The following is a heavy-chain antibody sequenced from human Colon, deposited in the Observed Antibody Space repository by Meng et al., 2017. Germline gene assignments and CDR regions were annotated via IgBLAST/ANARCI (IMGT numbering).Heavy chain of an antibody. V-gene: IGHV3-33*01. D-gene: IGHD6-19*01. Sequence: GGSLRLYCAASGFTLSSHGMHWVRQAPGKGLEWVAIIWFDGSNGVYADSVKGRFTISRDNSKNTVYLQMTSLRAEDTAVYYCARDGGLGFDYWGQGTPVTVSS. J-gene: IGHJ4*02. CDR2: IWFDGSNG. CDR3: ARDGGLGFDY. CDR1: GFTLSSHG.